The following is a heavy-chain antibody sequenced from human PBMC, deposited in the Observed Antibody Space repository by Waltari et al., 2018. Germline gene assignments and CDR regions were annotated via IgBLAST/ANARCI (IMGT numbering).Heavy chain of an antibody. J-gene: IGHJ4*02. CDR3: ARYYGEYGLDS. CDR1: GFTLIIYQ. Sequence: QLVESGGGLVQPGGSLRLSCVASGFTLIIYQMVWLRQAPGKGLEWVSYINNIGSLVYYADSVKGRFTVSRDNAKNSLFLQMNSLRVDDSAVYFCARYYGEYGLDSWGQGTLVTVSS. D-gene: IGHD3-16*01. V-gene: IGHV3-48*03. CDR2: INNIGSLV.